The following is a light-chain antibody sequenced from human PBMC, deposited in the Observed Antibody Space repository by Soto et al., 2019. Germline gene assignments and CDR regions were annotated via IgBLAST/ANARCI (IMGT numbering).Light chain of an antibody. CDR2: KAS. CDR3: QHYYSYSEA. V-gene: IGKV1-5*03. CDR1: HGISSD. J-gene: IGKJ1*01. Sequence: IPLPQIPPSLSAPVVDIVTIACRASHGISSDLGWYQQIPGLDPKLLIDKASTLKSGFPSRFSGSVSGTEFTLTINFLQPDDIATYYCQHYYSYSEAFGQGTKVDI.